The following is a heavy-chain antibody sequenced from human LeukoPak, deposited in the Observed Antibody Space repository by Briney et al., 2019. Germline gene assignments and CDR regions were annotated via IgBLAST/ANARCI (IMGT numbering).Heavy chain of an antibody. Sequence: GGSLRLSCAASGFTFSSYEMNWVRQAPGKGLEWASYISSSAGTTYYADSVKGRFTISRDNAKNSLYLQMNSLRAEDTAVYFCAKQQTPLLDDWGQGTLVTVSS. D-gene: IGHD6-13*01. CDR1: GFTFSSYE. CDR3: AKQQTPLLDD. CDR2: ISSSAGTT. V-gene: IGHV3-48*03. J-gene: IGHJ4*02.